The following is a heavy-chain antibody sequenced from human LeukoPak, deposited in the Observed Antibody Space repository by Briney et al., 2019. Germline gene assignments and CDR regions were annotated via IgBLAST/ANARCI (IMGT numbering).Heavy chain of an antibody. J-gene: IGHJ4*02. V-gene: IGHV3-23*01. D-gene: IGHD1-20*01. Sequence: GGSLRLSCAAYGFTFRSYAMSWVRQAPGKGLEWVSAISGSGGSTYYADSVKGRFTISRDNSKNTLYLQMNSLRAEDTPVYYCAKDITGPGYWGQGTLVTVSS. CDR2: ISGSGGST. CDR1: GFTFRSYA. CDR3: AKDITGPGY.